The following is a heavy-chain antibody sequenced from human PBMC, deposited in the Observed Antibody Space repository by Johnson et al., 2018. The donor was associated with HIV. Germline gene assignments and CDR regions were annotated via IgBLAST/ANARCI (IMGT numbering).Heavy chain of an antibody. CDR1: GFTFSSYA. D-gene: IGHD3-16*02. J-gene: IGHJ3*02. Sequence: QVQLVESGGDVVQPGRSLRLSCTASGFTFSSYALHWVRQAPGKGLEWVAVLSYDGSNKYYADSVKGRFTISRDNSKNTMYLQMTSLRAEDAAVYYCAREHSRVIYNDAFDIWGQGTMVTVSS. CDR3: AREHSRVIYNDAFDI. V-gene: IGHV3-30-3*01. CDR2: LSYDGSNK.